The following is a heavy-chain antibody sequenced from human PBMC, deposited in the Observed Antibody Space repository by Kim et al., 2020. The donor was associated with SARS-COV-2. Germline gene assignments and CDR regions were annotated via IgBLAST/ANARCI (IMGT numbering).Heavy chain of an antibody. J-gene: IGHJ6*03. CDR1: GFTFSSYD. CDR3: AREGRVVVAASYYYYMDV. CDR2: IGTAGDT. Sequence: GGSLRLSCAASGFTFSSYDMHWVRQATGKGLEWVSAIGTAGDTYYPGSVKGRFTISRENAKNSLYLQMNSLRAGDTAVYYCAREGRVVVAASYYYYMDVWGKGTTVTVSS. V-gene: IGHV3-13*01. D-gene: IGHD2-15*01.